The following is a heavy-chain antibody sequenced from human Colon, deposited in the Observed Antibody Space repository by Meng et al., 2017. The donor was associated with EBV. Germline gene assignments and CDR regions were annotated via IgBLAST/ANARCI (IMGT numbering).Heavy chain of an antibody. Sequence: QVQIQQWGAGLLKPSETLSLTCAVSGGSFSGYYWSWIRQAPGKGLEWIGEINHSGSTKFNPSLESRVSISVDTSENQVSLKLTSVTAADTAVYYCARRTTVNLRSFDSWGQGTLVTVPS. CDR3: ARRTTVNLRSFDS. D-gene: IGHD4-17*01. CDR2: INHSGST. J-gene: IGHJ4*02. CDR1: GGSFSGYY. V-gene: IGHV4-34*01.